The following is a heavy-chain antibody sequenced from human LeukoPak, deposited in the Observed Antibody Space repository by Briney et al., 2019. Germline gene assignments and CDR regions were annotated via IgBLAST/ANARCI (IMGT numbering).Heavy chain of an antibody. Sequence: GASVKVSCKASGGTFSSYAISWVRQAPGQGLEWMGRIIPILGIANYAQKFQGRVTITADKSTSTAYMELSSLRSEDTAVYYCARGLNYSQICYYYYGMDVWGQGTTVTVSS. J-gene: IGHJ6*02. CDR2: IIPILGIA. CDR3: ARGLNYSQICYYYYGMDV. CDR1: GGTFSSYA. V-gene: IGHV1-69*04. D-gene: IGHD1-7*01.